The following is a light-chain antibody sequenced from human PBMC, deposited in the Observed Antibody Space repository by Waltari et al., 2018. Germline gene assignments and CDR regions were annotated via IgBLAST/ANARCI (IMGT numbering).Light chain of an antibody. CDR3: QHYVRLPVT. J-gene: IGKJ1*01. Sequence: EIVLTQSPGTLSLSPGESATLSCRASQSVGRSLDWYQQKPGQAPRLLIYGASIRATGIPDRFSGGGSGTDFSLTISRLEPEDFAAYHCQHYVRLPVTFGQGTKVEIK. V-gene: IGKV3-20*01. CDR1: QSVGRS. CDR2: GAS.